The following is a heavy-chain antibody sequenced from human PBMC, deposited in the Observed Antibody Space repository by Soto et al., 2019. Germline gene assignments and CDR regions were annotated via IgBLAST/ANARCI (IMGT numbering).Heavy chain of an antibody. D-gene: IGHD6-13*01. Sequence: PGGSLRLSCAASGFTFSSYWMSWVRQAPGKGLEWVANIKHDGSEKYYVDSVKGRFTISRDNAKNSLYLQMNSLRAEDTAVYYCAREDGIAAAGRPYWGQGTLVTVSS. CDR1: GFTFSSYW. CDR3: AREDGIAAAGRPY. CDR2: IKHDGSEK. J-gene: IGHJ4*02. V-gene: IGHV3-7*01.